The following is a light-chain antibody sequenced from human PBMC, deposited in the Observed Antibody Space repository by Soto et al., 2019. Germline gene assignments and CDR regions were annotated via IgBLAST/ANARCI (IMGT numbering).Light chain of an antibody. Sequence: EIVLTQSPGTLSLSPGERATLSCRASQTIGRNYLAWYQQKPGQAPRLLIFGTSTRATGIPDRFSGSGSGTDFTLTIIRLEPEDFAEYYCHQYGSSLRTFGQGTKVDIK. CDR3: HQYGSSLRT. J-gene: IGKJ1*01. V-gene: IGKV3-20*01. CDR2: GTS. CDR1: QTIGRNY.